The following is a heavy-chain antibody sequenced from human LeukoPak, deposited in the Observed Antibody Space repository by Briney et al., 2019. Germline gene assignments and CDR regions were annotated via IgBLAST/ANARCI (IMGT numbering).Heavy chain of an antibody. CDR1: GFTFDDYA. J-gene: IGHJ6*02. Sequence: GGSLRLSCAASGFTFDDYAMHWVRQAPGKGLEWVSGISWNSGSIGYADSVKGRFTISRDNAKNSLYLQMNSLRAKDTALYYCAKNLDTYYYDSSGYYALSYYGMDVWGQGTTVTVSS. V-gene: IGHV3-9*01. D-gene: IGHD3-22*01. CDR3: AKNLDTYYYDSSGYYALSYYGMDV. CDR2: ISWNSGSI.